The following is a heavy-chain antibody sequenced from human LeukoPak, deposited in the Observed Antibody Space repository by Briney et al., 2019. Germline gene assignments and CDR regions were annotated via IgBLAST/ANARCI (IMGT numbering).Heavy chain of an antibody. CDR1: GGSISNYY. J-gene: IGHJ4*02. V-gene: IGHV4-59*01. CDR2: IYYSGST. D-gene: IGHD3-10*01. CDR3: ARKPERYYYGSGSPLYFDY. Sequence: SETLSLTCTVSGGSISNYYWSWIRQPPGKGLEWIGYIYYSGSTNYNPSLKSRVTISVDTSKNQFSLKLSSVTAADTAVYYCARKPERYYYGSGSPLYFDYWGQGTLVTVSS.